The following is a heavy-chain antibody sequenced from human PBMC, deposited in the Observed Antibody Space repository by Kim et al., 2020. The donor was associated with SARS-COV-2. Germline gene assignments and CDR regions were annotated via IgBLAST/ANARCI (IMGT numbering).Heavy chain of an antibody. J-gene: IGHJ4*02. Sequence: SQTLSLTCAISGDSVSSNSAAWNWIRQSPSRGLEWLGRTYYRSKWYNDYAVSVKSRITINPDTSKNQFSLQLNSVTPEDTAVYYCARDLGLITMVRGVIIAPFDYWGQGTLVTVSS. D-gene: IGHD3-10*01. V-gene: IGHV6-1*01. CDR3: ARDLGLITMVRGVIIAPFDY. CDR2: TYYRSKWYN. CDR1: GDSVSSNSAA.